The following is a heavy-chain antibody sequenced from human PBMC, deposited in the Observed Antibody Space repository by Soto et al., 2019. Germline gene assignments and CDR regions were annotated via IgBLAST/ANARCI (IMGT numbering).Heavy chain of an antibody. CDR3: AREGRQWLVFSSYYYMDV. CDR2: INWNGGST. Sequence: EVQLVESGGGVVRPGGSLRLSCAASGFTFDDYGMSWVRQAPGKGLEWVSGINWNGGSTGYADSVKGRFTISRDNAKNSLYLQMNSLRAEDTALYHCAREGRQWLVFSSYYYMDVWGKGTTVTVSS. V-gene: IGHV3-20*01. J-gene: IGHJ6*03. D-gene: IGHD6-19*01. CDR1: GFTFDDYG.